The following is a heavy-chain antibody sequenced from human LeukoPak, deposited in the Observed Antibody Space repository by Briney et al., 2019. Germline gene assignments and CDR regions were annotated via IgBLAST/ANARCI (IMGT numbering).Heavy chain of an antibody. Sequence: GGSLRLSCAASGFTFSSYSMNWVRQAPGKGLEWVSSISSSSSYIYYADSVKGRFTISRDNAKNSLYLQMNSLRAEDTAVYYCAREYDILTGYYIKAMVAFDIWGQGTMVTVSS. V-gene: IGHV3-21*01. CDR3: AREYDILTGYYIKAMVAFDI. D-gene: IGHD3-9*01. CDR2: ISSSSSYI. J-gene: IGHJ3*02. CDR1: GFTFSSYS.